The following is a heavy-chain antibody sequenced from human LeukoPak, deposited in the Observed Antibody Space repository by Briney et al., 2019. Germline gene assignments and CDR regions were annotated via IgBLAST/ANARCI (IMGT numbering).Heavy chain of an antibody. J-gene: IGHJ4*02. CDR1: GCSISSNGNT. D-gene: IGHD3-10*01. Sequence: SETLSLTCTASGCSISSNGNTWVRIRQPPGKGLEWIGSIYYSGSTYYNPSLNSRVTIYVDTSKNQYTLKLSSVTAAYTARYSCGGYRVYGLEIYRRGQGTLVTVSS. CDR2: IYYSGST. CDR3: GGYRVYGLEIYR. V-gene: IGHV4-39*01.